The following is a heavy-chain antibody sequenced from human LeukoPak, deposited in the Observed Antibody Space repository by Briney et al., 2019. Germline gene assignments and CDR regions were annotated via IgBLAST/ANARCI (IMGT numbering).Heavy chain of an antibody. V-gene: IGHV4-39*07. CDR2: IYYSGST. CDR1: GGSISSSSYY. Sequence: SETLSLTCTVSGGSISSSSYYWGWIRQPPGKGLEWIGSIYYSGSTYYNPSLKSRVTISVDTSKNQFSLKLSSVTAADTAMYYCARERNEWRDGYNLDYYYYMDVWGKGTTVTVSS. J-gene: IGHJ6*03. CDR3: ARERNEWRDGYNLDYYYYMDV. D-gene: IGHD5-24*01.